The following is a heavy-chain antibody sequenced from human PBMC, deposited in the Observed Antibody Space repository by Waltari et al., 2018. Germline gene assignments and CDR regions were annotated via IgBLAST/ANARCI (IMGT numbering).Heavy chain of an antibody. Sequence: QVQLVQSGAEVKKPGASVKVSCKASGYTFSSYGMPWVRQAPGKGLEGVAVIWYDGSNKYYADSVKGRFTISRDNSKNTLYLQMNSLRAEDTAVYYCARSLKYSSSWYGFHYWGQGTLVTVSS. CDR1: GYTFSSYG. D-gene: IGHD6-13*01. CDR2: IWYDGSNK. V-gene: IGHV3-33*01. J-gene: IGHJ4*02. CDR3: ARSLKYSSSWYGFHY.